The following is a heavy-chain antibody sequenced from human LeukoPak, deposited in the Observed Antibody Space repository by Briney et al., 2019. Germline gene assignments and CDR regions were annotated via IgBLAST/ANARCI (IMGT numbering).Heavy chain of an antibody. V-gene: IGHV3-48*03. Sequence: GGSLRLSCAASGFIFKSYEMSWVRQAPGKGLEWLSYISSGGSSIYYADSVKGRFTISRDNAKNSLYLQMNSLRAEDTAVYYCARFVDMITFGGVIVIAGWFDPWGQGTLVTVSS. CDR1: GFIFKSYE. CDR2: ISSGGSSI. D-gene: IGHD3-16*02. J-gene: IGHJ5*02. CDR3: ARFVDMITFGGVIVIAGWFDP.